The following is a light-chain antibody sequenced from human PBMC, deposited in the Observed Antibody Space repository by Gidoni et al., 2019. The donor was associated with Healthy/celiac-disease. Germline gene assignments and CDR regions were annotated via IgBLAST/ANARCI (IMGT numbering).Light chain of an antibody. Sequence: DIQMTQSPSYVSASVGDRVTITCRASQVISSWLAWYQQKPGKAPKLLIYAASSLQSGVPSRFSGSGSGTDFTLTISSLQPEDFATYYCQQANSFPPITFGPGTKVDIK. J-gene: IGKJ3*01. CDR1: QVISSW. V-gene: IGKV1-12*01. CDR2: AAS. CDR3: QQANSFPPIT.